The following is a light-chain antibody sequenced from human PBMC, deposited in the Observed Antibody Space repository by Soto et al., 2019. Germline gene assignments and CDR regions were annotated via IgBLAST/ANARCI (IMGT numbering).Light chain of an antibody. Sequence: EIVLTQSPGTLSLSPGERATLSCRASQSVSSSNLAWYQQKHGQAPRLLMYGASSRATGIPDRFSGSGSGTDFTLTISRLEPEDFAVYYCQLYGSSPFTVGQGTKLEIK. CDR3: QLYGSSPFT. CDR1: QSVSSSN. V-gene: IGKV3-20*01. J-gene: IGKJ2*01. CDR2: GAS.